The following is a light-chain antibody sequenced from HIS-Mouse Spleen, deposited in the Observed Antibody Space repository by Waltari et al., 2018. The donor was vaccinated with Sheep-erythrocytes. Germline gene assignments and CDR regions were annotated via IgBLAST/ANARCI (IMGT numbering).Light chain of an antibody. V-gene: IGLV3-1*01. J-gene: IGLJ2*01. CDR2: QDS. Sequence: SYELTQPPSVSVSPGQTASITCSGDKLGDKYACWYQQKPGQSPVLVIYQDSKLPSGIPELFSGSNSGNTATLTISGTQAMDEADYYCQAWDSSTVVFGGGTKLTVL. CDR3: QAWDSSTVV. CDR1: KLGDKY.